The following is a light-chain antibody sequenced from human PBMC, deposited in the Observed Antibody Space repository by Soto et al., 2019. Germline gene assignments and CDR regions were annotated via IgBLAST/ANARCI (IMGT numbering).Light chain of an antibody. Sequence: EMVLTQSPATLSLSPGERATLSCRASQSVSSNLAWYQQKPGQAPRLLIYGASTRATGIPARFSGSGSGTEFTLTISSLQSEDFAVYYCQQYNNWPRTFGQGTKV. CDR2: GAS. V-gene: IGKV3-15*01. J-gene: IGKJ1*01. CDR1: QSVSSN. CDR3: QQYNNWPRT.